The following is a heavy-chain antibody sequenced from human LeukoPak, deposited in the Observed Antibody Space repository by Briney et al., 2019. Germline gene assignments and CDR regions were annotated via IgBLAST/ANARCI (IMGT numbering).Heavy chain of an antibody. V-gene: IGHV3-23*01. D-gene: IGHD3-10*01. Sequence: GGSLRLSCAASGFTFSSYAMSWVRQAPGKGLEWVSPISGSGSGDSTYYADSVKGRFTISRDNSKDTLYLQMNSLRAEDTAVYYCAKDLSEVLWFGEFLVGNFDYWGQGTLVTVSS. CDR3: AKDLSEVLWFGEFLVGNFDY. CDR2: ISGSGSGDST. CDR1: GFTFSSYA. J-gene: IGHJ4*02.